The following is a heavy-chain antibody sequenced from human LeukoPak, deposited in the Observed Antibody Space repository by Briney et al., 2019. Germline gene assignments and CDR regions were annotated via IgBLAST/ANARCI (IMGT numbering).Heavy chain of an antibody. V-gene: IGHV1-2*02. CDR3: ARADSSPDPRGVFDI. CDR1: GYTFTGYY. CDR2: INPNSGGT. J-gene: IGHJ3*02. Sequence: GASVKVSCKASGYTFTGYYMHWVRQAPGQGLEWMGWINPNSGGTNYAQKFQGRVTMTRDTSISTAYMELSRLRSDDTAVYYCARADSSPDPRGVFDIGGKGKMVTVSS. D-gene: IGHD6-13*01.